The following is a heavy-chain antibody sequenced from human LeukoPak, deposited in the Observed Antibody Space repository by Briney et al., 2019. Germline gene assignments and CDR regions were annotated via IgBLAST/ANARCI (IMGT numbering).Heavy chain of an antibody. CDR1: GGTFSSYA. J-gene: IGHJ2*01. D-gene: IGHD5-12*01. CDR3: ARGYSGYDRTYWYFDL. V-gene: IGHV1-69*01. CDR2: IIPLFGTI. Sequence: SVKVSCRASGGTFSSYAISWVRQAPGQGLEWMGGIIPLFGTIRFAQKFQGRVTITADGSTSTAYMELGSLRSEDTAVYYCARGYSGYDRTYWYFDLWGRGTLVTVSS.